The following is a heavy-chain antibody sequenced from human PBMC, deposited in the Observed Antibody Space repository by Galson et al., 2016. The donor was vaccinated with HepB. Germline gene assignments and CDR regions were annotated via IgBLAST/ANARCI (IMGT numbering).Heavy chain of an antibody. CDR2: VYYSGSS. CDR1: GGSISSNIYY. Sequence: ETLSLTCTVSGGSISSNIYYWGWIRQPPGKGLEWIGGVYYSGSSYYNPSHKSRVTISVETSKNQFSLKLNSVTAADTAVYYCACADTGRDGYSYGMDVWGQGTTTTVSS. CDR3: ACADTGRDGYSYGMDV. J-gene: IGHJ6*02. V-gene: IGHV4-39*01. D-gene: IGHD5-18*01.